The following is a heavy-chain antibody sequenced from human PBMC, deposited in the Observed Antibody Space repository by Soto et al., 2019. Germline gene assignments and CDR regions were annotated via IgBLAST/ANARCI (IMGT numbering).Heavy chain of an antibody. CDR2: IYYSGST. V-gene: IGHV4-59*01. Sequence: PSETLSLTCTVSGGSISSYNWSWIRQPPGRGLEWIGYIYYSGSTNYNPSLKSPVTISVDTSKNRFSLKLSSVTAADTAVYYCARLNYYDSTDYFDSWGQGTLVTVSS. J-gene: IGHJ4*02. CDR3: ARLNYYDSTDYFDS. CDR1: GGSISSYN. D-gene: IGHD3-22*01.